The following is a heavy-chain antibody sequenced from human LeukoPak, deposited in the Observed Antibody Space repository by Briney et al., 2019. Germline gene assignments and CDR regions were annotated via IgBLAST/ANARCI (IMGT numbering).Heavy chain of an antibody. V-gene: IGHV1-24*01. CDR3: STDRVLWFGESHHWFDP. D-gene: IGHD3-10*01. CDR2: FDPEDGET. CDR1: GYTLTELS. Sequence: ASVTVSFKVSGYTLTELSMHWVRRAPGKGLEGMGGFDPEDGETIYAQKFQGIFTMTEDTSTDTAYIELSSLRSEDTAVYYCSTDRVLWFGESHHWFDPWGQGTLVTVSS. J-gene: IGHJ5*02.